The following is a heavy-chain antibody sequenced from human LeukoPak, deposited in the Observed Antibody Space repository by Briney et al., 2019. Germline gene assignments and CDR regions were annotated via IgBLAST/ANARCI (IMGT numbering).Heavy chain of an antibody. CDR2: IYYSGST. J-gene: IGHJ4*02. CDR1: GGSISSSNYY. D-gene: IGHD5-12*01. CDR3: ARRKIVATIDY. V-gene: IGHV4-39*01. Sequence: SETLSLTCTVSGGSISSSNYYGGWIRQPPGKGLEWIGSIYYSGSTYYNPSLKSRVTISVDTSKNQFSLKLSSVTAADTAVYYCARRKIVATIDYWGQGTLVTVSS.